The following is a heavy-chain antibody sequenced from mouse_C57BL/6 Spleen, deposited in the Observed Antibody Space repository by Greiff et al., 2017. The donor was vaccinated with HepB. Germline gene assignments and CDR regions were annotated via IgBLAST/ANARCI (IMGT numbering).Heavy chain of an antibody. CDR3: AREAGNYSYYFDY. J-gene: IGHJ2*01. CDR2: ISDGGSYT. CDR1: GFTFSSYA. V-gene: IGHV5-4*01. Sequence: EVMLVESGGGLVKPGGSLKLSCAASGFTFSSYAMSWVRQTPEKRLEWVATISDGGSYTYYPDNVKGRFTISRDNAKNNLYLQMSHLKSEDTAMYYCAREAGNYSYYFDYWGQGTTLTVSS. D-gene: IGHD2-1*01.